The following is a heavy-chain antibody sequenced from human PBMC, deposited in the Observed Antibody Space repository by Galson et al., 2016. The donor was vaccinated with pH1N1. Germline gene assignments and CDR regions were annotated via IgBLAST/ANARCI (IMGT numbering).Heavy chain of an antibody. CDR2: ISGSGDDT. CDR3: EKGGAIGPDYKDGAVAS. CDR1: GFSFSTNG. Sequence: SLRLSCAASGFSFSTNGMSWVRQAPGKGLDWVSGISGSGDDTFYAHSVRGRFTISRDNSKNTLYLQMNSLTAVDTAIYYCEKGGAIGPDYKDGAVASWGQGALVTVSS. J-gene: IGHJ5*01. D-gene: IGHD3-16*01. V-gene: IGHV3-23*01.